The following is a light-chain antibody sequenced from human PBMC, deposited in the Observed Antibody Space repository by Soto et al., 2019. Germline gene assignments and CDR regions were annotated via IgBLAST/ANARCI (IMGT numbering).Light chain of an antibody. CDR3: QQYNNWPPFT. J-gene: IGKJ5*01. CDR2: GAS. V-gene: IGKV3-15*01. Sequence: EIVMTQSPATLSVSPGETATLSCRASQTVNSKLAWYQQKPGQAPRLLIYGASTRATGIPDRFSGSGSGTDFTLTISSRQSEDFAVYSCQQYNNWPPFTFGQGTRLIIK. CDR1: QTVNSK.